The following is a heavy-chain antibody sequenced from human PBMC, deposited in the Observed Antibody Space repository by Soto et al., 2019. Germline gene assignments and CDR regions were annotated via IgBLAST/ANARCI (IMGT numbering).Heavy chain of an antibody. J-gene: IGHJ4*02. CDR3: ARDGGVAATLANYFDY. V-gene: IGHV3-21*01. D-gene: IGHD2-15*01. CDR1: GFTFNSYS. CDR2: MSRSSRYI. Sequence: GGSLRLYCAASGFTFNSYSMNWVRQAPGKGLEWVSSMSRSSRYIYYADSVKGRFTISRDNAKNSVYLQMNSLRAEDTAVYYCARDGGVAATLANYFDYWGQGTLVTVSS.